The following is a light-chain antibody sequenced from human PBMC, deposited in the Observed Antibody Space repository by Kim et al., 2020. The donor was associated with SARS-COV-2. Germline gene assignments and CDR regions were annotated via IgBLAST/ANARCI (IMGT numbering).Light chain of an antibody. CDR3: QQYNNLPYT. CDR1: QIVRTN. Sequence: SVSQAERPSLSCRASQIVRTNLAWYQQRPGQAPRLLIYGASTRATGIPARFSGSGSGTEFTLTISSLQSEDFAVYYCQQYNNLPYTFGQGTKLEI. J-gene: IGKJ2*01. V-gene: IGKV3-15*01. CDR2: GAS.